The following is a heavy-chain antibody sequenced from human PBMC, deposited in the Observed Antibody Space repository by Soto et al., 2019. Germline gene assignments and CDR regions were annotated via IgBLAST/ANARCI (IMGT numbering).Heavy chain of an antibody. Sequence: PGVSLRLSCAASGVTFSSYAMSGVRQAPGKGLEWVSAISGSGGSTYYADSVKGRFTISRDNSKNTLYLQMNSLRAEDTAVYYCAKSEGIDDVHQPSCGQGTLVTVSS. CDR1: GVTFSSYA. J-gene: IGHJ5*02. V-gene: IGHV3-23*01. CDR3: AKSEGIDDVHQPS. D-gene: IGHD1-26*01. CDR2: ISGSGGST.